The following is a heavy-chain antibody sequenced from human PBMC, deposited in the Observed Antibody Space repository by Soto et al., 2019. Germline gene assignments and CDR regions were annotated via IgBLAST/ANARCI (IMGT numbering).Heavy chain of an antibody. V-gene: IGHV4-34*01. Sequence: QVQLQQWGAGLLKPSETLSLTCAVYGGSFSGYYWSWIRQPPGKGLEWIGEINHSGSTNYNPSLKSRVTIXXDXSXXQFSLKLSSVTAADTAVYYCARGGIAAAGDWYFDLWGRGTLVTVSS. CDR2: INHSGST. J-gene: IGHJ2*01. CDR3: ARGGIAAAGDWYFDL. D-gene: IGHD6-13*01. CDR1: GGSFSGYY.